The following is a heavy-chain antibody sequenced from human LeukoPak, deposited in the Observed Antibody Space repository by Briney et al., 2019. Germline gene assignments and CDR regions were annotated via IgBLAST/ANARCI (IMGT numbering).Heavy chain of an antibody. CDR1: GSTFSASD. CDR2: IWHDESIK. J-gene: IGHJ3*02. D-gene: IGHD2-2*01. CDR3: ARDLRYCSSASCSENGAFDI. Sequence: GGSLRLSCGASGSTFSASDMHWVRQAPGKGLEWVAVIWHDESIKSYADSVKGRFTVSKDNSQTTIYLQMNSLRAEDTAVYYCARDLRYCSSASCSENGAFDIWGQGTMVTVSS. V-gene: IGHV3-33*01.